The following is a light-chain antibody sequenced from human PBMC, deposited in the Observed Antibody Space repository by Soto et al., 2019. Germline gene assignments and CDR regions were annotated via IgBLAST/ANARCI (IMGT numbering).Light chain of an antibody. Sequence: LTQPASVSGSPGQSITISCTGISADVGTSNFVSWYQHHPGKAPRLIIYDVTDRPSGVSNRFSGSKSGDTASLTISGLQAEDEADYYCTSYRRGPLYVFGTGTKVTVL. J-gene: IGLJ1*01. V-gene: IGLV2-14*03. CDR3: TSYRRGPLYV. CDR1: SADVGTSNF. CDR2: DVT.